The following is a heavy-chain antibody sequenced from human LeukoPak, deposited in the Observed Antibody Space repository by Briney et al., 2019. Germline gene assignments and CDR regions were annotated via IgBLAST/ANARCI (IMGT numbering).Heavy chain of an antibody. V-gene: IGHV3-7*01. J-gene: IGHJ4*02. CDR1: GFSFSSYN. CDR3: ATQSYGLFAY. D-gene: IGHD4-17*01. Sequence: GGSLRLSCEASGFSFSSYNMDWVRQAPGKGLEWVANIQQDGSNKFYADSVKGRFTISRDNARNSLYLQMNSLRPDDTAVYYCATQSYGLFAYWGQGTLVTVSS. CDR2: IQQDGSNK.